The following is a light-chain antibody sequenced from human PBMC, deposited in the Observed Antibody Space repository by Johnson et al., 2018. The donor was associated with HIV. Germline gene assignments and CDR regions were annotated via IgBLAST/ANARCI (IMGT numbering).Light chain of an antibody. CDR3: GTWDNSLRTGF. V-gene: IGLV1-51*01. J-gene: IGLJ1*01. Sequence: QSVLTQPPSVSAAPGQKVTISCSGSSSNIGNNYVSWYQQLPGTAPKLLIYDNNKRPSGIPDRFSGSKSGTSATLGITGLQTGDEADYYCGTWDNSLRTGFFGTGTNVPVL. CDR1: SSNIGNNY. CDR2: DNN.